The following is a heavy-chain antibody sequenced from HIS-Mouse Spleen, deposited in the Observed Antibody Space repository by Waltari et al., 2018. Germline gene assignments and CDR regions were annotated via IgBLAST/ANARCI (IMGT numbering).Heavy chain of an antibody. CDR3: ARDSIAVMDV. Sequence: QGQLVQAGAGVKKPGAAVKVACNASGYTFTGYYMHWVRQAPGQGLEWMGWINPNSGGTNYAQKFQGRVTMTRDTSISTAYMELSRLRSDDTAVYYCARDSIAVMDVWGQGTTVTVSS. CDR1: GYTFTGYY. V-gene: IGHV1-2*02. CDR2: INPNSGGT. J-gene: IGHJ6*02. D-gene: IGHD6-19*01.